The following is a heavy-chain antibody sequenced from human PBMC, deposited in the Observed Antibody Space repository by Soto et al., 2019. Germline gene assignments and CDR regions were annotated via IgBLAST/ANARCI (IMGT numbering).Heavy chain of an antibody. CDR3: ARMDIVVVPAAIYYYYYGMDV. Sequence: ESGGGLVQPGGSLRLSCAASGFTFSSYSMNWVRQAPGKGLEWVSYISSSSSTIYYADSVKGRFTISRDNAKNSLYLQMNSLRDEDTAVYYCARMDIVVVPAAIYYYYYGMDVWGQGTTVTVSS. V-gene: IGHV3-48*02. D-gene: IGHD2-2*03. CDR1: GFTFSSYS. CDR2: ISSSSSTI. J-gene: IGHJ6*02.